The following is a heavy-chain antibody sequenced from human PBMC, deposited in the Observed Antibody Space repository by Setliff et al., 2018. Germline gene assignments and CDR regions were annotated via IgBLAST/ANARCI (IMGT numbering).Heavy chain of an antibody. J-gene: IGHJ4*02. Sequence: GASVKVSCKVSGGAFSNYGLSWVRQAPGQGLLWMGRIIPILETTNYAQNFQGRVSITADESTRTAYMELSSLTFEDTAVYYCARWNGSGYFYYWGQGTWVTVSS. CDR2: IIPILETT. V-gene: IGHV1-69*11. D-gene: IGHD3-3*01. CDR3: ARWNGSGYFYY. CDR1: GGAFSNYG.